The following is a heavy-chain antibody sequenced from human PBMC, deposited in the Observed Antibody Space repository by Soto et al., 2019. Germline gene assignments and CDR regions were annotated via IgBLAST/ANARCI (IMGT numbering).Heavy chain of an antibody. J-gene: IGHJ5*02. Sequence: QLHLRESGPGLVKPSETLSLTCTVSGGSITSSSYYWGWIRQPPGKGLEWIGSIYYSGSTYYNPSLKSRVTISVDTAKNQFSLKLSSVTAADTAVYYCATQEVGGSYVYTFDPWGKGNLVTVSS. CDR2: IYYSGST. V-gene: IGHV4-39*01. CDR1: GGSITSSSYY. CDR3: ATQEVGGSYVYTFDP. D-gene: IGHD1-26*01.